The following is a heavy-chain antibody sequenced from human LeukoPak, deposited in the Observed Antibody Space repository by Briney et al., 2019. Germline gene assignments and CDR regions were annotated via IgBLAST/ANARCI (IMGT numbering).Heavy chain of an antibody. V-gene: IGHV1-2*02. CDR2: INPNSGGT. J-gene: IGHJ4*02. Sequence: GASVKVSCKASGYTFTSYGISWVRQAPGQGLEWIGWINPNSGGTNYAQKFQGRVTMTRDTSISTAYMELSRLRSDDTAVYYCARGLLGSPYYFDYWGQGTLVTVSS. CDR3: ARGLLGSPYYFDY. D-gene: IGHD1-26*01. CDR1: GYTFTSYG.